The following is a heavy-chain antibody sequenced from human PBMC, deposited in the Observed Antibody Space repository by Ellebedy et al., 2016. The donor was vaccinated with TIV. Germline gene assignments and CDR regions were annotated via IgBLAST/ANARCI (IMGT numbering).Heavy chain of an antibody. CDR2: IYSGGST. D-gene: IGHD4-17*01. Sequence: GASLKISCAASGFTFSSYSMNWIRQSPGKGLEWVSVIYSGGSTYYADSVKGRFTISRDNSKNTLYLQMNSLRAEDTAVYYCARDMSYGDYDYWGQGTLVTVSS. CDR3: ARDMSYGDYDY. CDR1: GFTFSSYS. J-gene: IGHJ4*02. V-gene: IGHV3-53*01.